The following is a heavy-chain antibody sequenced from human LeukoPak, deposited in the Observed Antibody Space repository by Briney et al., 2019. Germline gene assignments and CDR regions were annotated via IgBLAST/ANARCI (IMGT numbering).Heavy chain of an antibody. Sequence: SETLSLTCTVSGGSISSYYWCWIRQPPGKGLEWIGYIYYSGSTNYNPSLTSRVTISVDTSKNQFSLKLTSVTAADTAVYYCARTLYSSSWGLDYWGQGTLVTVSS. CDR1: GGSISSYY. CDR2: IYYSGST. D-gene: IGHD6-13*01. CDR3: ARTLYSSSWGLDY. V-gene: IGHV4-59*01. J-gene: IGHJ4*02.